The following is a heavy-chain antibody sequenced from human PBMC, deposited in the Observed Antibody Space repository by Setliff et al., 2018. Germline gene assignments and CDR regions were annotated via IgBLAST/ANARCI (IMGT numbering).Heavy chain of an antibody. V-gene: IGHV1-18*01. CDR1: GYTFTTYG. J-gene: IGHJ4*02. CDR2: ISVYSGDA. D-gene: IGHD3-3*01. Sequence: ASVKVSCKTSGYTFTTYGISWLRQAPGQGLEWMGWISVYSGDASYVQKFQGRVTMTADTSTSTVYMELRSLRSDDTAVYYCARVPRLEWLLPTFDSWGQGTLVTVSS. CDR3: ARVPRLEWLLPTFDS.